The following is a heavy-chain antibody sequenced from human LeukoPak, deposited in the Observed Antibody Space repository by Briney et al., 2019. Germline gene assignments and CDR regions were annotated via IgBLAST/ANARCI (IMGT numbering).Heavy chain of an antibody. CDR2: MNPNSGNT. J-gene: IGHJ4*02. CDR1: GYTFTSYD. V-gene: IGHV1-8*01. D-gene: IGHD2-15*01. CDR3: ARHSRYCSGGSCYSKGLDY. Sequence: ASVKVSCKASGYTFTSYDINWVRQATGQGLEWMGWMNPNSGNTGYAQKFQGRVTMTRNTSISTAYMELSSLRSEDTAVYYSARHSRYCSGGSCYSKGLDYWGQGTLVTVSS.